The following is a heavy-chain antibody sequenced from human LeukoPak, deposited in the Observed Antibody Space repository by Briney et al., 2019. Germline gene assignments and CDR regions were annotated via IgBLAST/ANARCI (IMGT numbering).Heavy chain of an antibody. CDR3: ARGLYSSWYYFDY. CDR1: GFTFSSYS. D-gene: IGHD6-6*01. CDR2: IRSNSSYI. V-gene: IGHV3-21*01. J-gene: IGHJ4*02. Sequence: PGGSLRLSCAASGFTFSSYSMNWVRQAPGKGLEWVSSIRSNSSYIYYEDSVKGRFNIYKDNAKDSLYLQMNSLRAEDTAVYYCARGLYSSWYYFDYWGQGTLVTAS.